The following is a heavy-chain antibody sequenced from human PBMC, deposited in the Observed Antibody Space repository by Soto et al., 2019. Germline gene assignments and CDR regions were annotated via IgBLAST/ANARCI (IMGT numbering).Heavy chain of an antibody. J-gene: IGHJ4*02. D-gene: IGHD1-26*01. CDR2: ISYDGSNK. Sequence: PGGSLRLSCAASGFTFSSYGMHWVRQAPGKGLEWVAVISYDGSNKYYADSVKGRFTISRDNSKSTLYLQMNSLRAEDTAVYYCAKDCPRSSGSLDYWGQGTLVTVSS. CDR3: AKDCPRSSGSLDY. CDR1: GFTFSSYG. V-gene: IGHV3-30*18.